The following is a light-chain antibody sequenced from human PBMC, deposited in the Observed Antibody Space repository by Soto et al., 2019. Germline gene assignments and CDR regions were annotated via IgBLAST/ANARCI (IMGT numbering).Light chain of an antibody. J-gene: IGKJ1*01. CDR1: QSVSSSY. Sequence: EIVLTQSPGTLSLSPGERATLSCRASQSVSSSYLAWYQQKPGQAPRLLIYGASSRATGIPDRFSGSGSGTDFTLTIRRLEPEDFAVYYCQQYGSSPTTFGQGTTVDLK. CDR2: GAS. CDR3: QQYGSSPTT. V-gene: IGKV3-20*01.